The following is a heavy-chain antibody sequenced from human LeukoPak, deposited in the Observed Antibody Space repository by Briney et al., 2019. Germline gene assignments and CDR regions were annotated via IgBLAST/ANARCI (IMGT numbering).Heavy chain of an antibody. J-gene: IGHJ6*03. V-gene: IGHV3-43D*03. CDR2: ISWDGGST. CDR1: GFTFDDYA. CDR3: AEDIYPAARGYMDV. D-gene: IGHD6-25*01. Sequence: GGSLRLSCAASGFTFDDYAMHWVRQAPGKGLEWVSLISWDGGSTYYADSVKGRFTISRDNSKNSLYLQMNSLRAEDTALYYCAEDIYPAARGYMDVWGKGTTVTVSS.